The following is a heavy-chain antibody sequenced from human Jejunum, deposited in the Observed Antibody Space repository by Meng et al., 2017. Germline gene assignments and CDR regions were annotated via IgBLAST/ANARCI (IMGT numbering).Heavy chain of an antibody. CDR3: ARDRGYKQSDY. CDR2: IKQDGSEQ. V-gene: IGHV3-7*01. D-gene: IGHD3-10*01. Sequence: GESLKISCAASGFTFSSYYMSWVRQAPGKGLEWVANIKQDGSEQNYVDSVKGRLTISRDNAKSSLFLQMNSLRAEDTAVYYCARDRGYKQSDYWGQGTLVTVSS. CDR1: GFTFSSYY. J-gene: IGHJ4*02.